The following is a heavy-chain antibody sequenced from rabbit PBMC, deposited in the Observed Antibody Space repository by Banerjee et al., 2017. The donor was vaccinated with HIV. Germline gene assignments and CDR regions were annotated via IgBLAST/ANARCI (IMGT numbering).Heavy chain of an antibody. D-gene: IGHD6-1*01. J-gene: IGHJ4*01. Sequence: QEQLVESGGGLVKPEGSLTLTCTASGFSFSNKYVMCWVRQAPGKGLEWIGCINTSSGNTVYATWAKGRFTISKTSWTTVTLQMTSLTAADTATYFCASDTDYGGYGYGFFHLWGQGTLVTVS. V-gene: IGHV1S45*01. CDR3: ASDTDYGGYGYGFFHL. CDR1: GFSFSNKYV. CDR2: INTSSGNT.